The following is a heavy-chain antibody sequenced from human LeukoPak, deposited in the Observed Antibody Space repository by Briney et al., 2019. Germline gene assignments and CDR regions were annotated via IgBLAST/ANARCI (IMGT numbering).Heavy chain of an antibody. D-gene: IGHD6-6*01. CDR2: IYHSGST. V-gene: IGHV4-30-2*01. CDR3: AREVRDGSSSTYYYYYMDV. J-gene: IGHJ6*03. CDR1: GGSISSGGYY. Sequence: SETLSLTCTVSGGSISSGGYYWSWIRQPPGKGLEWIGYIYHSGSTYYNPSLKSRVTISVDRSKNQFSLKLSSVTAADTAVYYCAREVRDGSSSTYYYYYMDVWGKGTTVTVSS.